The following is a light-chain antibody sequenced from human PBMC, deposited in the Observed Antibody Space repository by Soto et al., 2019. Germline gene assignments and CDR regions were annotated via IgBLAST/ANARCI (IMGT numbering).Light chain of an antibody. CDR3: QQYNNWPYT. CDR2: RAS. V-gene: IGKV3-15*01. CDR1: QHVSSN. J-gene: IGKJ2*01. Sequence: EIVMTQSPATLSVSPGGSATLSCRASQHVSSNFAWYRQKPGQAPTLLIYRASTRATGIPARFSGSGSGTEFTRTISSLQSEEFAVYYCQQYNNWPYTFGQWTKLEIK.